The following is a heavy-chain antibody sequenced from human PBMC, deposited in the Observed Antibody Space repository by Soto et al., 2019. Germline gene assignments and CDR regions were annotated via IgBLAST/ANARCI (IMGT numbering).Heavy chain of an antibody. CDR3: AKEGPYINSGSTAGYCQN. J-gene: IGHJ1*01. D-gene: IGHD1-26*01. CDR1: GFTFDNYA. Sequence: VGSLRLSCAASGFTFDNYAMNWVRQAPGKGLEWVAHISGGGGATKYADSVKGRFSISKDNSKNTLYLQMNNLAVEDTAQYYWAKEGPYINSGSTAGYCQNWGQGTLVTVSS. V-gene: IGHV3-23*01. CDR2: ISGGGGAT.